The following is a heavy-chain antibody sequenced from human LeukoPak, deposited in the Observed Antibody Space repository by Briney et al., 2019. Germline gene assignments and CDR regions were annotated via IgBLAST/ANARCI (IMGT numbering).Heavy chain of an antibody. CDR1: GFTFSDYY. CDR2: ISSSGSTI. Sequence: PGGSLRLSCAASGFTFSDYYMSWIRQAPGKGLEWVSYISSSGSTIYYADSVKSRFTISRDNAKNSLYLQMNSLRAEDTAVYYCARYCSSTSCYRAYYYYYGMDVWGQGTTVTVSS. CDR3: ARYCSSTSCYRAYYYYYGMDV. V-gene: IGHV3-11*01. J-gene: IGHJ6*02. D-gene: IGHD2-2*01.